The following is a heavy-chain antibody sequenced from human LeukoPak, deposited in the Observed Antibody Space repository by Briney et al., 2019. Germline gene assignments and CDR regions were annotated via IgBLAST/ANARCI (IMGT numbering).Heavy chain of an antibody. CDR3: AKGLPYFLYVMDV. CDR2: ISGSGGST. V-gene: IGHV3-23*01. J-gene: IGHJ6*02. Sequence: GGSLRLSCAASGFTFSSYSMTWVRQAPGKGLEWVSAISGSGGSTYYADSVKGRFTISRDNSKNTLYLQMNSLRAEDTAVYYCAKGLPYFLYVMDVWGQGTTVTVSS. CDR1: GFTFSSYS. D-gene: IGHD2-21*01.